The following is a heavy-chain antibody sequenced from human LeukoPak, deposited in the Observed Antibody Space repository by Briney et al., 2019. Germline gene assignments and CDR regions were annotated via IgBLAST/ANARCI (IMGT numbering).Heavy chain of an antibody. Sequence: ASVKVSCKASGYTFTGYYMHWVRQAPGQGLEWMGWINPNSGGTNYAQEFQGRVTMTRDTSISTAYMELSRLRSDDTAVYYCAREGVGYYYDSSGYGKDYWGQGTLVTVSS. CDR1: GYTFTGYY. J-gene: IGHJ4*02. V-gene: IGHV1-2*02. CDR2: INPNSGGT. CDR3: AREGVGYYYDSSGYGKDY. D-gene: IGHD3-22*01.